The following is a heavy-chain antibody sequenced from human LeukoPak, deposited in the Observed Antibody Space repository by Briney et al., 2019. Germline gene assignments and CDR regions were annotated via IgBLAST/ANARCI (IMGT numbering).Heavy chain of an antibody. J-gene: IGHJ4*02. D-gene: IGHD6-19*01. CDR2: IYYSGST. CDR1: GGSISSYY. CDR3: ARDQVAGTGFDY. V-gene: IGHV4-59*01. Sequence: SETLSLTCTVFGGSISSYYWSLIRQPPGKGLEWIGYIYYSGSTNYNPSLKSRVTISVDTSKNQFSLKLSSVTAADTAVYYCARDQVAGTGFDYWGQGTLVTVSS.